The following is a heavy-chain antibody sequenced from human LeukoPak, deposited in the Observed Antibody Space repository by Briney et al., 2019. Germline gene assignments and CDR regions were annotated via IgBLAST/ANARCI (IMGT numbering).Heavy chain of an antibody. CDR1: GFTFSDYY. CDR2: IRNKANSYTT. J-gene: IGHJ4*02. V-gene: IGHV3-72*01. D-gene: IGHD3-3*01. Sequence: PGASLRLSCAVSGFTFSDYYMDWVRQAQGKGLEWAGRIRNKANSYTTEYAASVKGRFTISRDDSRNSLYLQMNSLTAEDTAVYYCARGVLWSGYFYFDYWGQGTLVTVSS. CDR3: ARGVLWSGYFYFDY.